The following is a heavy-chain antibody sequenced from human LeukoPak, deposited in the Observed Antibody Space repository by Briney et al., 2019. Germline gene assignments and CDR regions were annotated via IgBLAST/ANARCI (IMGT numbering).Heavy chain of an antibody. D-gene: IGHD1-1*01. Sequence: SETLSLTCTVSGGSISSYYWSWIRQPPGKGLEWIGYIYYSGSTNYNPSLESRVTISVDTSKNQFSLKLSSVTAADTAVYYCARQSPVGWNDAPGWFDPWGQGTLVTVSS. CDR2: IYYSGST. J-gene: IGHJ5*02. CDR3: ARQSPVGWNDAPGWFDP. V-gene: IGHV4-59*08. CDR1: GGSISSYY.